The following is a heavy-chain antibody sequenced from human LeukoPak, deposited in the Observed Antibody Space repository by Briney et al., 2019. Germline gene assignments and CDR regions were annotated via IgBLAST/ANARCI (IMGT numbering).Heavy chain of an antibody. D-gene: IGHD3-22*01. CDR1: GYFISSGYY. V-gene: IGHV4-61*01. CDR3: ASTNAYYYDSSVQVAYYYYYMDV. Sequence: SETLSLTCTVSGYFISSGYYWGWIRQPPGKGLEWIGYIYYSGSTNYNPSLKSRVTISVDTSKNQFSLKLSPVTAADTAVYYCASTNAYYYDSSVQVAYYYYYMDVWGKGTTVTVSS. CDR2: IYYSGST. J-gene: IGHJ6*03.